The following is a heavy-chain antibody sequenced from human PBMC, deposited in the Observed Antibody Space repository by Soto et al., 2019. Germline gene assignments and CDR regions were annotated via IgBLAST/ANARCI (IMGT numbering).Heavy chain of an antibody. CDR3: ATDGGHWDFDY. V-gene: IGHV4-59*01. Sequence: SATLTLTCTVSSGSLSTYYSSWIRRPPGRSPEWIGHIYYTGSPTYNTSLKSRVTISEDTSKKTVSLKLISVTAEDTAVYYCATDGGHWDFDYWGQGTLVTVSS. CDR2: IYYTGSP. J-gene: IGHJ4*02. D-gene: IGHD3-16*01. CDR1: SGSLSTYY.